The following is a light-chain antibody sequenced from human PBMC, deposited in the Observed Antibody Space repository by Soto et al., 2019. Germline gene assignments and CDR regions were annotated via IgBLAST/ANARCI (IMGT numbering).Light chain of an antibody. CDR1: SSDIGVYDF. J-gene: IGLJ3*02. CDR3: SSYTTSTTRV. Sequence: QSALTQPASVSGSPGQSITISCTGTSSDIGVYDFVSWYQQHPGRAPKLLIYDVTNRPSGISDRFSSSKSGNTASLTISGLQPEDEADYYCSSYTTSTTRVFGGGTQLTVL. V-gene: IGLV2-14*01. CDR2: DVT.